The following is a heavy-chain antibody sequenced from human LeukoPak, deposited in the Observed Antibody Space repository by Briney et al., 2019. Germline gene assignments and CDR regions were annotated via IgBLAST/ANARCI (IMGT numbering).Heavy chain of an antibody. D-gene: IGHD5-18*01. CDR2: SYYSGST. V-gene: IGHV4-39*01. J-gene: IGHJ4*02. CDR3: ARQTWYSYGYIGVDFDY. CDR1: GGSISSSSYY. Sequence: SETLSLTCTVSGGSISSSSYYWGWIRQPPGKGLEWIGSSYYSGSTYYNPSLKSRVTISVDTSKNQFSLKLSSVTAADTAVYYCARQTWYSYGYIGVDFDYWGQGTLVTVSS.